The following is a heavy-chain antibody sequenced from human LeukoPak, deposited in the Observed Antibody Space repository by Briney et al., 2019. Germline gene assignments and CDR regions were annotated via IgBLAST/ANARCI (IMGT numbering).Heavy chain of an antibody. CDR2: ISGSGGST. Sequence: GGSLRFSCAASGFTFSSYTMTWVRQAPGKGLEWVSGISGSGGSTFDADSVKGRFTISRDNSKNTLYLQMNSLRDEDTAVYYCANAPAYGLPLYWGQGTLVSVSS. J-gene: IGHJ4*02. CDR3: ANAPAYGLPLY. D-gene: IGHD4-17*01. CDR1: GFTFSSYT. V-gene: IGHV3-23*01.